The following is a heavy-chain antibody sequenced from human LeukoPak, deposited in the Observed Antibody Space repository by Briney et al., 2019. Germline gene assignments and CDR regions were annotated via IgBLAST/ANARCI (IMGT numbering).Heavy chain of an antibody. CDR2: IDPTDSYT. D-gene: IGHD3-9*01. J-gene: IGHJ4*02. CDR1: GYSFTSYW. V-gene: IGHV5-10-1*01. Sequence: GESLKISCTGFGYSFTSYWISWVRQMPGKGLEWMGRIDPTDSYTNYGPSFQGHVTFSADRSISTAYLQWSSLKASDTAMYYCAFAPPHMYSHDWEGGDYWGQGTLVTVSS. CDR3: AFAPPHMYSHDWEGGDY.